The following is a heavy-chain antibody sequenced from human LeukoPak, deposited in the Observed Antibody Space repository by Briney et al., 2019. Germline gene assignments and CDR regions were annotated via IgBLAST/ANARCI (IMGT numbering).Heavy chain of an antibody. J-gene: IGHJ4*02. V-gene: IGHV3-74*01. D-gene: IGHD3-10*01. CDR3: ARGPPDGSGSYYPGDY. Sequence: GGSLRLSCAASGFTFSSHWMHWVRQAPGKVLVWVSRISSDGSSTSFADSVKGRFTISRDNAENTLYLHMNSLRDEDTAVYFCARGPPDGSGSYYPGDYWGQGTLVTVSS. CDR1: GFTFSSHW. CDR2: ISSDGSST.